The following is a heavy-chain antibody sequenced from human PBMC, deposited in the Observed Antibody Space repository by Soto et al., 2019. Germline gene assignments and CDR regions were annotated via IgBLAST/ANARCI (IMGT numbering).Heavy chain of an antibody. CDR1: GGSISSGGYY. Sequence: PSATPALTCTVSGGSISSGGYYWRWIRQHPGKGLEWIGYIYYSGSTYYNPSLKSRVTISVDTSKNQFSLKLSSVTAADTAVYYCARSVNKYYYDSSGQSGGAFDIWGQGTMVTVS. CDR2: IYYSGST. V-gene: IGHV4-31*03. J-gene: IGHJ3*02. D-gene: IGHD3-22*01. CDR3: ARSVNKYYYDSSGQSGGAFDI.